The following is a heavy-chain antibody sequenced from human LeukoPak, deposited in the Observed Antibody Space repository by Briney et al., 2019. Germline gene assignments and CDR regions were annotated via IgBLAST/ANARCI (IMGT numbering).Heavy chain of an antibody. Sequence: PSETLSLTCTVSGGSISSSSYSWGWIRQPPGKGLEWIGSIYYSGSTYYHPSLKHRLIISVDTSKNKFSLKLSSVPAADTAVYYCASPGVVWFGPRANAFDIWGQGTMVTVSS. CDR1: GGSISSSSYS. CDR3: ASPGVVWFGPRANAFDI. CDR2: IYYSGST. J-gene: IGHJ3*02. D-gene: IGHD3-10*01. V-gene: IGHV4-39*01.